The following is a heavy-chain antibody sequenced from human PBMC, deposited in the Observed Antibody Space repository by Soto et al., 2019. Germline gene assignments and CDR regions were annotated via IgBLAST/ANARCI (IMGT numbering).Heavy chain of an antibody. J-gene: IGHJ1*01. D-gene: IGHD5-12*01. CDR3: SKFKYRSSEHYLHQ. CDR2: IYPSDYRT. Sequence: ESLKLSCESSGYAFAHYWIGWLRQVPWKGLELVEIIYPSDYRTIYSPSFQGQVTISADKSSSNAYLQWTSVKASDTAIYYCSKFKYRSSEHYLHQWGQGTPVTVSS. CDR1: GYAFAHYW. V-gene: IGHV5-51*01.